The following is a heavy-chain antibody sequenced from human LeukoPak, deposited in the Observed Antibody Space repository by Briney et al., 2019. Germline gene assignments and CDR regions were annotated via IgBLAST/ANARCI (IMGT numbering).Heavy chain of an antibody. CDR1: GFTFSRYW. Sequence: SGGSLRLSCAASGFTFSRYWMSWVRQAPGKGLEWVANIKQDGSEMHYVDSVKGRFTISRDNAKNSLYLQMNSLRAEDTALYYCAKDYQYYDRFSWFDPWGQGTLVTVSS. CDR3: AKDYQYYDRFSWFDP. CDR2: IKQDGSEM. J-gene: IGHJ5*02. V-gene: IGHV3-7*03. D-gene: IGHD3-3*01.